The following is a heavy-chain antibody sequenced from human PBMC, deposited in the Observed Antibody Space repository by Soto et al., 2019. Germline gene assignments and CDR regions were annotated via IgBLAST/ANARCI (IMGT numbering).Heavy chain of an antibody. D-gene: IGHD2-8*01. V-gene: IGHV3-53*01. J-gene: IGHJ6*02. Sequence: PGGSLRLSCAASGFTVSSNYMSWVRQAPGKGLEWVSVIYSGGSTYYADSVKGRFTISRDNSKNTLYLQMNSLRAEDTAVYYCARDLGSNGLGCYYYYGMDVWGQGTTVTVSS. CDR2: IYSGGST. CDR1: GFTVSSNY. CDR3: ARDLGSNGLGCYYYYGMDV.